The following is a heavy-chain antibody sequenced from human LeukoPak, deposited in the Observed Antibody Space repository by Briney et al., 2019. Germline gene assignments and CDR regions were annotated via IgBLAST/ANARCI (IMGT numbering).Heavy chain of an antibody. V-gene: IGHV3-72*01. D-gene: IGHD3-22*01. CDR2: IRRKGQSYST. J-gene: IGHJ3*02. CDR3: SRDGTKSDNSGFDI. Sequence: PGGSLRLSCAASGFTFSSYGMHWVRQAPGKGLEWVGRIRRKGQSYSTEYAASVKDRFSISRDDSKNSLFLDMYSLKTEDTAVYHCSRDGTKSDNSGFDIWGQGTMVTVSS. CDR1: GFTFSSYG.